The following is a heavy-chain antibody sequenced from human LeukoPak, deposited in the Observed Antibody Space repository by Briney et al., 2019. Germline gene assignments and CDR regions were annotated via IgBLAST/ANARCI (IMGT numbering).Heavy chain of an antibody. V-gene: IGHV3-48*02. J-gene: IGHJ4*02. CDR2: ISVSTSAI. CDR3: ARSGEVKRYFFDY. CDR1: GFTFSTYS. D-gene: IGHD3-16*01. Sequence: PGGSLRLSCAASGFTFSTYSMSWVRQAPGKGPEWVSYISVSTSAIYYTDSVQGRFTISRDNAKNSLYLQMNSLRDEDTAMYYCARSGEVKRYFFDYWGQGTPVTVSS.